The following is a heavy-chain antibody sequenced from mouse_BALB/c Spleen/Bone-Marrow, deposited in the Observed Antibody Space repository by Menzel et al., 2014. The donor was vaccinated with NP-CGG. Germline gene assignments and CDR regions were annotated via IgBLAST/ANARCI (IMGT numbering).Heavy chain of an antibody. D-gene: IGHD2-1*01. CDR3: TRYGNYYFDD. Sequence: VQLHQSGAELVKPGASVKLSCKASGYTFTSYYMYWVKQRPGQGLEWIGEINPSNGGTNFNEKFKSKATLTVDESSSTAYMQLSSLTSEDSAVYYCTRYGNYYFDDWGQGTTLPVSS. J-gene: IGHJ2*01. CDR2: INPSNGGT. V-gene: IGHV1S81*02. CDR1: GYTFTSYY.